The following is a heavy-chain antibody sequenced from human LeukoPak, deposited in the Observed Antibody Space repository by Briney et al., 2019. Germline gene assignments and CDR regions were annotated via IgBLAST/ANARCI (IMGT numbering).Heavy chain of an antibody. V-gene: IGHV3-23*01. CDR1: GFTFSSYA. J-gene: IGHJ3*02. Sequence: QSGGSLRLSCAASGFTFSSYAMSWVRQAPGKGLEWVSAISGSGGSTYYADSVKGRFTISRDNSKNTLYLQMNSLRAEDTAVYYCAKEMPDANPHIVVVPAGPAAFDIWGQGTMVTVSS. D-gene: IGHD2-2*01. CDR2: ISGSGGST. CDR3: AKEMPDANPHIVVVPAGPAAFDI.